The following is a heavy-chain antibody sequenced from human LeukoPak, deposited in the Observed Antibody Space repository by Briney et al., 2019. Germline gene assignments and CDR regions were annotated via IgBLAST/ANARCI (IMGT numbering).Heavy chain of an antibody. J-gene: IGHJ4*02. CDR3: ARHPTIFGVVDYYFDY. V-gene: IGHV4-59*08. CDR2: IYYSGST. CDR1: GGSISSYY. D-gene: IGHD3-3*01. Sequence: PSETLSLTCTVSGGSISSYYWSWIRQPPGKGLEWIGYIYYSGSTNYNPSLKSRVTISVDTSKNQFSLKLSSVTAADTAMYYCARHPTIFGVVDYYFDYWGQGTLVTVSS.